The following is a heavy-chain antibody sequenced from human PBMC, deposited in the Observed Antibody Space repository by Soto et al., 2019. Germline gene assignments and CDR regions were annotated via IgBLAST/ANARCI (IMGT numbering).Heavy chain of an antibody. J-gene: IGHJ6*02. CDR3: ARGVPDYYAMDV. V-gene: IGHV3-74*01. Sequence: EVQLVESGGGLVQPGGSLGLSCAASGFTFSNYWIHWVRQGRGKGLVWLSRIKGDGPTTDYADSAKGRFTVSRDNAKNIVYLHMNSLRAEDTGVYYCARGVPDYYAMDVWGQGTTVTVSS. CDR2: IKGDGPTT. D-gene: IGHD3-16*01. CDR1: GFTFSNYW.